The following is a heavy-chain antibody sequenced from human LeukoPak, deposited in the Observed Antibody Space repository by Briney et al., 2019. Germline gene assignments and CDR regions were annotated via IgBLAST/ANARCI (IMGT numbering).Heavy chain of an antibody. Sequence: PSETLSLTCVVYGGSFSDYYWTYIRQSPGKGLEWIGEIHHSGSTNYNPSLKSRVTISVDTSKNQFSLKLSSVTAADTAVYYCARMNYYYGMDVWGQGTTVTVSS. CDR1: GGSFSDYY. CDR2: IHHSGST. CDR3: ARMNYYYGMDV. J-gene: IGHJ6*02. V-gene: IGHV4-34*01.